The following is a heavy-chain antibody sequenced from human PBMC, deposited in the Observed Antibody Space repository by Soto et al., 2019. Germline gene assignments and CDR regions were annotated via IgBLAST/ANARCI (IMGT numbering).Heavy chain of an antibody. CDR1: GFTFSTYA. J-gene: IGHJ4*02. D-gene: IGHD1-26*01. CDR3: AKDKEEWELLGGYYFDY. CDR2: ISGRGGDT. Sequence: EVHLLQSGGGLVQPGGSLRLSCAASGFTFSTYAMSWVRQAPGKGLEWVSAISGRGGDTYYADSVKGRFTISRDNSKNTLYLLMNTLRVDDTAVYYCAKDKEEWELLGGYYFDYWGQGTLVTVSS. V-gene: IGHV3-23*01.